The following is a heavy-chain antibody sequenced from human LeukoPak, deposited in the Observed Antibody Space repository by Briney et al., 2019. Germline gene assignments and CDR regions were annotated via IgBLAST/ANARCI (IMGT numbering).Heavy chain of an antibody. Sequence: SETLSLTCGVYGGSLSAYYWSWIRQSPGKGLEWIGEIKYSGSTKYNPSLKGRVTISVDTSKNQFSLKLSSVTAADTAVYYCAREAYSYGFDYWGQGALVTVSS. D-gene: IGHD5-18*01. CDR2: IKYSGST. CDR1: GGSLSAYY. V-gene: IGHV4-34*01. J-gene: IGHJ4*02. CDR3: AREAYSYGFDY.